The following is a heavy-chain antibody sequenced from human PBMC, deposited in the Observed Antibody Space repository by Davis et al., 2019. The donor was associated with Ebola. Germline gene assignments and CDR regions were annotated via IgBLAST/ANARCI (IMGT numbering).Heavy chain of an antibody. D-gene: IGHD3-22*01. CDR2: INHSGST. V-gene: IGHV4-34*01. CDR1: GGSFSGYY. J-gene: IGHJ4*02. CDR3: ARGYYDSSGYNLL. Sequence: PSETLSLTCAVYGGSFSGYYWSWIRQPPGKGLEWIGEINHSGSTNYNPSLKSRVTISVDTSKNQFSLKLSSVTAADTAVYYCARGYYDSSGYNLLWGQGTLVTVSS.